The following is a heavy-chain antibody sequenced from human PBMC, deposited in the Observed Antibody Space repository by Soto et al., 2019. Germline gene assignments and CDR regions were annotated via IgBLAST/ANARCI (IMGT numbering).Heavy chain of an antibody. CDR2: IWYDGSNK. CDR1: GFTFSSYG. V-gene: IGHV3-33*01. CDR3: ARDQPYYDSSGRRGNWFDP. Sequence: GGSLRLSCAASGFTFSSYGMHWVRQAPGKRLEWVAVIWYDGSNKYYADSVKGRFTISRDNSKNTLYLQMNSLRAEDTAVYYCARDQPYYDSSGRRGNWFDPWGQGTLVTVSS. D-gene: IGHD3-22*01. J-gene: IGHJ5*02.